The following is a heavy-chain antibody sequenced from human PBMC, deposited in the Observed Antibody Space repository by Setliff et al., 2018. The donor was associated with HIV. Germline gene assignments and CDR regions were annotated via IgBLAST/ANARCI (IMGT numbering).Heavy chain of an antibody. CDR1: GGSISSSSYY. D-gene: IGHD4-17*01. J-gene: IGHJ4*02. CDR3: VRQHGDYAFGS. CDR2: INYSGDT. Sequence: PSETLSLTCTVSGGSISSSSYYWGWIRQPPGKGLEWIGEINYSGDTTYNPSLKSRVSMFIDTPKKQFSLKVASVTAADTAVYYCVRQHGDYAFGSRGQGTLVTVSS. V-gene: IGHV4-39*01.